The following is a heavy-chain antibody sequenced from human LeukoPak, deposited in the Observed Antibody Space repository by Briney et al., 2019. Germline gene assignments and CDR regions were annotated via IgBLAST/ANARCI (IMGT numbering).Heavy chain of an antibody. D-gene: IGHD3-10*01. CDR3: ARDFGGIGHFDY. CDR2: LYSGGST. V-gene: IGHV3-66*01. Sequence: PGGSLRLSCAASGFTFSSNYMSWVRQAPGKGVEWVSVLYSGGSTYYAESVKGRFTISRDNSKNTLYLQMSSLRAEDTAVYYCARDFGGIGHFDYWGQGTLVTVSS. CDR1: GFTFSSNY. J-gene: IGHJ4*02.